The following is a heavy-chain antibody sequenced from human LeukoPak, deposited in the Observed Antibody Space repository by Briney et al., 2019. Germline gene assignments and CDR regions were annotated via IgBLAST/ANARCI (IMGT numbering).Heavy chain of an antibody. D-gene: IGHD4-17*01. J-gene: IGHJ4*02. CDR2: GFYSGSA. CDR1: GGSISSSSYY. Sequence: SETLSLTCTVSGGSISSSSYYWGWIRQPPGKGLEWIGSGFYSGSAYYNPSLKSRVTISVDTSKNQFSLNLSSVTAADTAVYYCARLRGAMTPVTSGFDYWGQGTLVTVSS. CDR3: ARLRGAMTPVTSGFDY. V-gene: IGHV4-39*01.